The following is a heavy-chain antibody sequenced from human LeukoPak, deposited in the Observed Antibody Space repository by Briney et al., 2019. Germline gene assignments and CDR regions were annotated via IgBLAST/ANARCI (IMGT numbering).Heavy chain of an antibody. J-gene: IGHJ3*02. D-gene: IGHD2-15*01. CDR2: INTDGSST. CDR3: ASTRLIDAFDI. V-gene: IGHV3-74*01. CDR1: GFTFSSYW. Sequence: GGSLRLSCAASGFTFSSYWMHWVRQAPGKGLVWVSRINTDGSSTSYADSVKGRFTISRDNAKNTLYLRMNSLRAEDTAVYYCASTRLIDAFDIWGQGTMVTVSS.